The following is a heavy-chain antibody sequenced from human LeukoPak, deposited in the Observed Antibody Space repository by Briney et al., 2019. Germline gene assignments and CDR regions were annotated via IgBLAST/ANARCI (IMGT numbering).Heavy chain of an antibody. CDR2: ISYDGSNK. V-gene: IGHV3-30-3*01. J-gene: IGHJ4*02. CDR3: ASSKPNFDY. Sequence: PGGSLRLSCAASGFTFSSYAMHWVRQAPGKGLEWVAVISYDGSNKYYADSVKGRFTISRDNSKNTLYLQMNSLRAEDTAVYYCASSKPNFDYWGQGTLVTVSS. CDR1: GFTFSSYA.